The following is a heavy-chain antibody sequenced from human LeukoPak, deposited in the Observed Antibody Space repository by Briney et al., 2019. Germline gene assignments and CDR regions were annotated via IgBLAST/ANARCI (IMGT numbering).Heavy chain of an antibody. CDR3: TRFRSGGDAFDI. D-gene: IGHD3-3*01. J-gene: IGHJ3*02. Sequence: GSLRLSCAASGFTFSSYGTHWVRQAPGKGLEWVAVIWYDGSNKYYADSVKGRFTISRDDSKNTLYLQMNSLRAEDTAVYYCTRFRSGGDAFDIWGQGTMVTVSS. V-gene: IGHV3-33*01. CDR1: GFTFSSYG. CDR2: IWYDGSNK.